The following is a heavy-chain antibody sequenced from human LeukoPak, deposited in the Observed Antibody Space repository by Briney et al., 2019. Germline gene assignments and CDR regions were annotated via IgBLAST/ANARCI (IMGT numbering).Heavy chain of an antibody. CDR1: GFSFDDYA. Sequence: GGSLRLSCAASGFSFDDYAMNWVRQAPGKGLEWVSYITSRGSTIYYADSVKGRFTMSRDNAKNSLYLQMNSLTAENTAVYYCATSSAYYYFDFDYWGQGTLVTVSS. V-gene: IGHV3-48*03. CDR3: ATSSAYYYFDFDY. CDR2: ITSRGSTI. D-gene: IGHD3-22*01. J-gene: IGHJ4*02.